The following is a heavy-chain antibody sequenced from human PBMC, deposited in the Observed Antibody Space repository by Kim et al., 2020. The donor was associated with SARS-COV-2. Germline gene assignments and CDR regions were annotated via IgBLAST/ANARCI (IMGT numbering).Heavy chain of an antibody. CDR2: IYYSGST. J-gene: IGHJ3*02. CDR3: ARQAAREYSSVSDSGAFDI. V-gene: IGHV4-39*01. CDR1: GGSISSSSYY. Sequence: SETLSLTCTVSGGSISSSSYYWGWIRQPPGKGLEWIGSIYYSGSTYYNPSLKSRVTISVDTSKNQFSLKLSSVTAADTAVYYCARQAAREYSSVSDSGAFDIWGQGTMVIVSS. D-gene: IGHD6-6*01.